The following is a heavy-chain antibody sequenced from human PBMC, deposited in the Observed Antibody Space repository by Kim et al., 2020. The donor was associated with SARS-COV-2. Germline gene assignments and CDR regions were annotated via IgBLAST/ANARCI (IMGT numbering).Heavy chain of an antibody. V-gene: IGHV3-66*01. Sequence: GGSLRLSCAASGFTVSSNYMSWVRQAPGKGLEWVSVIYSGGSTYYADSVKGRFTISRDNSKNTLYLQMNSLRAEDTAVYYCARWGDGYNFIRVDAFDIWGQGTMVTVSS. CDR1: GFTVSSNY. D-gene: IGHD5-12*01. J-gene: IGHJ3*02. CDR3: ARWGDGYNFIRVDAFDI. CDR2: IYSGGST.